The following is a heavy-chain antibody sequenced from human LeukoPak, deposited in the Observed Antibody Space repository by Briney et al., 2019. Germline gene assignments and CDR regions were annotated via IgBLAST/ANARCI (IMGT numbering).Heavy chain of an antibody. J-gene: IGHJ4*02. Sequence: GGSLRLSCAASGFTVSSNYMSWVRQAPGKGLEWVSVIYSGGSTYYADSVKGSFTISRDNSKNTLYLQMNSLRAEDTAVYYCARAPGGHSSGWYRGIDYWGQGTLVTVSS. CDR3: ARAPGGHSSGWYRGIDY. CDR1: GFTVSSNY. D-gene: IGHD6-19*01. CDR2: IYSGGST. V-gene: IGHV3-66*01.